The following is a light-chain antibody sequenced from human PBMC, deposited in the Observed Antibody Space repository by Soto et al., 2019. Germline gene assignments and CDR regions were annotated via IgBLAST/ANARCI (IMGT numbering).Light chain of an antibody. CDR2: DTS. V-gene: IGLV7-46*01. CDR1: TGTVTSGHY. Sequence: QTVVTQEPSLTVSPGGTVTLTCGSSTGTVTSGHYPYWFQQKPGQAPRTLIYDTSNKHSWTPARFSGSLLGGKAALTLSGAQPEDEDEYYCLLSYSGGYWVFGGGTKVTVL. CDR3: LLSYSGGYWV. J-gene: IGLJ3*02.